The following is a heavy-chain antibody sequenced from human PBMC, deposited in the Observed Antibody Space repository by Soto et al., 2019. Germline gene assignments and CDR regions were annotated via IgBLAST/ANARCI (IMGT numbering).Heavy chain of an antibody. J-gene: IGHJ6*02. CDR3: AKSXXXLDGYNSDYYGMDV. CDR2: IGGSGTGGRT. D-gene: IGHD5-12*01. V-gene: IGHV3-23*01. Sequence: EVHLLESGGDLVQPGGSLRLSCTASGLTFSTYAMSWVRQAPGKGLEWVSAIGGSGTGGRTYYADSVKGRFTISRDNSKNTVYLQMNSLRADDTAVYYCAKSXXXLDGYNSDYYGMDVWGQGTTVTVSS. CDR1: GLTFSTYA.